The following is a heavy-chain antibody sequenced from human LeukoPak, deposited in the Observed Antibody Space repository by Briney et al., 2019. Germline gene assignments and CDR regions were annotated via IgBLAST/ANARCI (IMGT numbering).Heavy chain of an antibody. J-gene: IGHJ4*02. CDR1: GFTFSSYA. Sequence: GGSLRLSCAASGFTFSSYAMSGGRQAPGKGLEWVSAISGSGGSTYYADSVKGRFTLSRDNSKNTLYLQMNSLRAEDTAVYYCAKDHYGTDYHFDYWGQGTLVTVSS. CDR2: ISGSGGST. CDR3: AKDHYGTDYHFDY. D-gene: IGHD1-7*01. V-gene: IGHV3-23*01.